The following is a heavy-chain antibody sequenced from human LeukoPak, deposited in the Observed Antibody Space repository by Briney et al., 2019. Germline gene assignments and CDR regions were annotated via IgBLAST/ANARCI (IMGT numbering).Heavy chain of an antibody. D-gene: IGHD6-13*01. V-gene: IGHV3-21*01. Sequence: GGSLRLSCAASGFTFSSYSMNWVRQAPGEGLEWVSSISSSSSYIYYADSMKGRFTISRDNAKNSLYLQMNSLRAEDTAVYYCARGQQLVRYWFDPWGQGTLVTVSS. CDR3: ARGQQLVRYWFDP. CDR2: ISSSSSYI. CDR1: GFTFSSYS. J-gene: IGHJ5*02.